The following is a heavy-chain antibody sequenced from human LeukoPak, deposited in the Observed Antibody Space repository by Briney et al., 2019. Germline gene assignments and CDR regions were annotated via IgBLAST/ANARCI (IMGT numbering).Heavy chain of an antibody. Sequence: TSETLSLTCAVSGGSISSSNWWSWVRQPPGKGLEWIGEINHSGSTNYNPSLKSRVTISVDTSKNQFSLKLSSVTAADTAVYYCARGRSSMVRGYYYYYMDVWGKGTTVTISS. CDR2: INHSGST. V-gene: IGHV4-4*02. CDR3: ARGRSSMVRGYYYYYMDV. J-gene: IGHJ6*03. D-gene: IGHD3-10*01. CDR1: GGSISSSNW.